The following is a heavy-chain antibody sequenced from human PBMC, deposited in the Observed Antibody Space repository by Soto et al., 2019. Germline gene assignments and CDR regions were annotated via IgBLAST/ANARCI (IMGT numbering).Heavy chain of an antibody. CDR2: ISSSSSTI. D-gene: IGHD5-12*01. J-gene: IGHJ6*02. CDR1: GFTFSSYS. V-gene: IGHV3-48*02. CDR3: ATLTGYDYEDYYYYGMDV. Sequence: EVQLVESGGGLVQPGGSLRLSCAASGFTFSSYSMNWVRQAPGKGLEWVSYISSSSSTIYYADSVKGRFTISRDNAKNSLYLQINSLRDEDTAVYYCATLTGYDYEDYYYYGMDVWGQGTTVTVSS.